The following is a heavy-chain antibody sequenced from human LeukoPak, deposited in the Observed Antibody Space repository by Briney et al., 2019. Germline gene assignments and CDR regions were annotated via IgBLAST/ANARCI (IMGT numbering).Heavy chain of an antibody. CDR2: INPNSGDT. V-gene: IGHV1-2*02. J-gene: IGHJ4*02. CDR3: AGAMTGGDY. D-gene: IGHD3-9*01. CDR1: GCTFSSYA. Sequence: ASVKVSCKASGCTFSSYAISWVGQAPGHGLEWMGWINPNSGDTNCAQKFQGRVTMTRDTSISTAYMELGRLKSDDTALYYCAGAMTGGDYWGQGTLVTVSS.